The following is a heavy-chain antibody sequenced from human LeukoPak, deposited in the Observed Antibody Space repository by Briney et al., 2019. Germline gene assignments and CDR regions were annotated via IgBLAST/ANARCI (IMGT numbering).Heavy chain of an antibody. D-gene: IGHD2-21*02. J-gene: IGHJ4*01. CDR3: ARVPARRVVTTPTYFDY. CDR1: GGSISDYY. CDR2: MSYSGST. Sequence: SETLSLTCTVSGGSISDYYWNWIRQAPGKGLEWIGYMSYSGSTNYNPSLNSRVSISVDTSKNQFSLRLSSVTAADTAVYYCARVPARRVVTTPTYFDYWGQGTLVTVSS. V-gene: IGHV4-59*01.